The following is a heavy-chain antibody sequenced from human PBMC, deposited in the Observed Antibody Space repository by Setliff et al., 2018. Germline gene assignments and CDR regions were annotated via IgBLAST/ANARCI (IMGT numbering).Heavy chain of an antibody. J-gene: IGHJ4*02. CDR2: IIHTGST. V-gene: IGHV4-34*12. CDR3: ARYDSSGYSENYYFDY. D-gene: IGHD3-22*01. CDR1: GGSFSGYY. Sequence: SETLSLTCAVYGGSFSGYYWSWIRQPPGKRLEWIGEIIHTGSTNYNPSLKSRVTISMDTSTNQFSLMLYPVTAADTAIYYCARYDSSGYSENYYFDYWGQGTLVTVSS.